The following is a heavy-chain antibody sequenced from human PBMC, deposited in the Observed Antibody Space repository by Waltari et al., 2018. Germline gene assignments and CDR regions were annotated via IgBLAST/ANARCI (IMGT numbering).Heavy chain of an antibody. D-gene: IGHD3-3*01. J-gene: IGHJ3*02. CDR3: AGRITISSTGGAFDI. CDR1: GFTFTNYA. V-gene: IGHV3-30*04. CDR2: ISYDGRNK. Sequence: QVQLVESGGGVVQPGGSLRLSCAASGFTFTNYAMHWVRQAPGKGLAWAAIISYDGRNKYYADSVKSRFTISRDNSKNTLYLQMNSLRVEDTAVYYCAGRITISSTGGAFDIWGQGTMVTVSS.